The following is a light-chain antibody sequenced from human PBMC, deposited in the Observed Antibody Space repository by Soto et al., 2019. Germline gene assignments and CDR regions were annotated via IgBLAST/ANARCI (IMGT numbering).Light chain of an antibody. CDR3: QQYDTYWT. CDR2: DAS. V-gene: IGKV1-5*01. J-gene: IGKJ1*01. Sequence: DIQMTQSPSTLSASVGDRVTITFRASQSISSWLAWYQQKPGKAPKFLIYDASSLESGVPSRFSGSGSGTEFTLTISNLQPDDFATYYCQQYDTYWTFGQGTKVDI. CDR1: QSISSW.